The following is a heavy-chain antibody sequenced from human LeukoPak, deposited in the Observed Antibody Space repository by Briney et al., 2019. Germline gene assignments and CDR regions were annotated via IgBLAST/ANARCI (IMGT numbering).Heavy chain of an antibody. CDR3: AREYCSGGSCYVYFDY. V-gene: IGHV1-18*01. CDR1: GYTFTSYG. CDR2: ISAYNGNT. J-gene: IGHJ4*02. D-gene: IGHD2-15*01. Sequence: ASVKVSCKASGYTFTSYGISWVRQAPGQGLEWMGWISAYNGNTNYAQKLQGRVTMTTDTSTSTAYMELRSLRSDDTAVYYCAREYCSGGSCYVYFDYWGQGTLVTVSS.